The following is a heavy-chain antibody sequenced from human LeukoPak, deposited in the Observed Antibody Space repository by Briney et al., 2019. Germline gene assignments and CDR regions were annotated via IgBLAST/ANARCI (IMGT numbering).Heavy chain of an antibody. J-gene: IGHJ4*02. CDR3: TRDHITSWQIDF. V-gene: IGHV3-48*04. CDR1: GFTFSSYS. Sequence: GGSLRLSCAASGFTFSSYSMNWVRQAPGKGLEWVSYISSSSSTIYYADSVKGRFTISRDNAKNSLYLQMNSLRAEDTAVYYCTRDHITSWQIDFWGQGTMVTVSS. D-gene: IGHD2-2*01. CDR2: ISSSSSTI.